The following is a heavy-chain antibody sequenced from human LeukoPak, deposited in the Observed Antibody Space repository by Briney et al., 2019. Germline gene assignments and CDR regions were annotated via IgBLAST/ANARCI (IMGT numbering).Heavy chain of an antibody. J-gene: IGHJ5*02. CDR3: ARVRSGAGWARLRHRGNWFDP. CDR2: INHSGST. Sequence: SETLSLTCAVYGGSFSGYYWSWIRQPPGKGLEWIGEINHSGSTNYSPSLKSRVTISVDTSKNQFSLKLSSVTAADTAVYYCARVRSGAGWARLRHRGNWFDPWGQGTLVTVSS. CDR1: GGSFSGYY. V-gene: IGHV4-34*01. D-gene: IGHD3-16*01.